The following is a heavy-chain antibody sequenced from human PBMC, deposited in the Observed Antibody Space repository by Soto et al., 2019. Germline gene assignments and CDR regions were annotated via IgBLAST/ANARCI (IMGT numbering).Heavy chain of an antibody. D-gene: IGHD3-3*01. CDR3: ARVVSIFGVAPFDY. CDR2: IIPIFGTA. Sequence: GASVKVSCKASAGTFSSYAISWVRQAPGQGLEWMGGIIPIFGTANYAQKFQGRVTITADESTSTAYMELSSLRSEDTAVYYCARVVSIFGVAPFDYWGQGTLVTVSS. CDR1: AGTFSSYA. V-gene: IGHV1-69*13. J-gene: IGHJ4*02.